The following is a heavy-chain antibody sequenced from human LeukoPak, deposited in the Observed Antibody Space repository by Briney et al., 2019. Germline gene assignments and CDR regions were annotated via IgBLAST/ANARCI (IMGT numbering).Heavy chain of an antibody. Sequence: SETLSLTCDVSGYSISGGYFWGWIRQPPGMGLEWIGSTAHRGSTYYSPSLKGRVSISIDGSKNQFSLSLTSVTAADTAIYYCARVTRNSGWFFDYWGQGTLATVSS. V-gene: IGHV4-38-2*01. D-gene: IGHD6-19*01. CDR3: ARVTRNSGWFFDY. J-gene: IGHJ4*02. CDR2: TAHRGST. CDR1: GYSISGGYF.